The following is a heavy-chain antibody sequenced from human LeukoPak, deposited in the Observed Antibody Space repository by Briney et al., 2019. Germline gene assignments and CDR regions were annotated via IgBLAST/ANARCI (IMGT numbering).Heavy chain of an antibody. V-gene: IGHV3-7*01. Sequence: GGSLRLSCAASGFTFSNYWMTWVRQAPGTGLEWVANIKQDGSEKYYVDSVKGRFTISRDNAKNSLYLQMNSLRAEDTAVYYCARLSYYYDSSGYSPIHYWGQGTLVTVSS. D-gene: IGHD3-22*01. CDR1: GFTFSNYW. CDR2: IKQDGSEK. J-gene: IGHJ4*02. CDR3: ARLSYYYDSSGYSPIHY.